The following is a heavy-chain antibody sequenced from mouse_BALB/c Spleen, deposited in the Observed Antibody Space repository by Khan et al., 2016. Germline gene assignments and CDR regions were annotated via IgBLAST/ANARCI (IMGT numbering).Heavy chain of an antibody. V-gene: IGHV5-17*02. D-gene: IGHD3-1*01. Sequence: EVELVESGGGLVQPGGSRKLSCAASGFTFSSFGMHWVRQAPEKGLEWVAYISSGSSTIYYADTVKGRFTISRDNPKYTLFLPMTSLTSEDSAMYYCARKGHRNASAMDYWGQGTSVTVPS. CDR1: GFTFSSFG. J-gene: IGHJ4*01. CDR3: ARKGHRNASAMDY. CDR2: ISSGSSTI.